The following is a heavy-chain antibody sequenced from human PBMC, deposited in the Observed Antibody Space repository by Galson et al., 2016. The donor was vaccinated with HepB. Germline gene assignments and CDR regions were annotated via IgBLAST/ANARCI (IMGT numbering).Heavy chain of an antibody. CDR3: ARASRPYTNRRQYYGMDV. V-gene: IGHV1-69*13. CDR1: GGNFNTYS. CDR2: IIPVLGSA. J-gene: IGHJ6*02. Sequence: SVKVSCKASGGNFNTYSISWVRLAPGQGLEWMGGIIPVLGSAHYAQKFQGRVTIVADGLTNTAYMTVSSLRSEDTAIFYCARASRPYTNRRQYYGMDVWGQGTSVTVSS. D-gene: IGHD3-16*02.